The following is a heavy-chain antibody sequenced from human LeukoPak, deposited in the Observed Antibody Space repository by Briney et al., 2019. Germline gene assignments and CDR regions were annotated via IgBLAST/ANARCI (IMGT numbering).Heavy chain of an antibody. D-gene: IGHD3-3*01. CDR1: GGSFSGYY. CDR3: ARRATTLFGVSYMDV. Sequence: SETLSLTCAVYGGSFSGYYWSWIRQPPGKGLEWIGEINHSGSTNYNPSLKSRVTISVDTSKNQSSLNLSSVTAADTAVYYCARRATTLFGVSYMDVWGQGATVTVSS. J-gene: IGHJ6*02. V-gene: IGHV4-34*01. CDR2: INHSGST.